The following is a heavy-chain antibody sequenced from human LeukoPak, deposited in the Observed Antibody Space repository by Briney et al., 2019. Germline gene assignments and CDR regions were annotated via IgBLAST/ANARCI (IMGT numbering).Heavy chain of an antibody. J-gene: IGHJ5*02. D-gene: IGHD6-13*01. Sequence: GGSLRLSCAASGFSFSSYAMSWVRQAPGKGLKWVSALTGSGGNTYYADSVKGRFTISRDNSMNTLYLQLNSLRVEDTAVYFCAKGISSTSRTPFDPWGQGTLVTVSS. CDR3: AKGISSTSRTPFDP. CDR1: GFSFSSYA. V-gene: IGHV3-23*01. CDR2: LTGSGGNT.